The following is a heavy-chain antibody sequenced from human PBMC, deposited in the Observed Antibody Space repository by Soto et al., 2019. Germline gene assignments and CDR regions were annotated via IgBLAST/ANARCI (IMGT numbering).Heavy chain of an antibody. CDR3: VRRAITATTKWGAFDI. Sequence: GGSLRLSCAASDFTFSNYVMNWVRQAPGKGLEWVATISYSVDKTHYADSVRGRFTISRDNSKNTLSLQMNSLRAEDAAVYYCVRRAITATTKWGAFDIWGQGTMVTVSS. CDR1: DFTFSNYV. D-gene: IGHD1-7*01. V-gene: IGHV3-23*01. CDR2: ISYSVDKT. J-gene: IGHJ3*02.